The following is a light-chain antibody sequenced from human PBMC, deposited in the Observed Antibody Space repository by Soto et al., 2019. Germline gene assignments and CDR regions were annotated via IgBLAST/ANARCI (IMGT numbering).Light chain of an antibody. Sequence: QSVLTQPASVSGSPGQSITISGTGTSTDVGSYNFVSWYQQHPGNAPELVIFDVTNRPSEVSDRFSGSKSGNTASLTISGLQFEDEADYYCSSYRGSSTPVFGGGTKLTVL. CDR1: STDVGSYNF. CDR2: DVT. J-gene: IGLJ2*01. CDR3: SSYRGSSTPV. V-gene: IGLV2-14*03.